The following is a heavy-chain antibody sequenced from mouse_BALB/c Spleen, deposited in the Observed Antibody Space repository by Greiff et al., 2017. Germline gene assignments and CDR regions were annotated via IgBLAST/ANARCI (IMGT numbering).Heavy chain of an antibody. V-gene: IGHV1-5*01. D-gene: IGHD1-1*01. Sequence: VQLKQSGTVLARPGASVKMSCKASGYTFTSYWMHWVKQRPGQGLEWIGAIYPGNSDTSYNQKFKGKAKLTAVTSTSTAYMELSSLTNEDSAVYYCTVITTVVAPFDYWGQGTTLTVSS. CDR2: IYPGNSDT. CDR1: GYTFTSYW. CDR3: TVITTVVAPFDY. J-gene: IGHJ2*01.